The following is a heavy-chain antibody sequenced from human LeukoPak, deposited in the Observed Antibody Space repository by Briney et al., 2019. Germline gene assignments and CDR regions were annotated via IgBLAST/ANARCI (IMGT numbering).Heavy chain of an antibody. D-gene: IGHD6-19*01. J-gene: IGHJ4*02. V-gene: IGHV1-24*01. CDR3: ARDEPYSSGWYGAGGY. CDR1: GYTLTEIS. Sequence: ASVKVSCKVSGYTLTEISMHWVRQAPGKGLEWMGGFDPADNETIYAQKLQGRVTMTTDTSTSTAYMELRSLRSDDTAVYYCARDEPYSSGWYGAGGYWGQGTLVTVSS. CDR2: FDPADNET.